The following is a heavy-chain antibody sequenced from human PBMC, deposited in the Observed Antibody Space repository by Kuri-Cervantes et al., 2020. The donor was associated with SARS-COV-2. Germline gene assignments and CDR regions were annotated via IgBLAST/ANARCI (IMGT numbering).Heavy chain of an antibody. CDR2: MYHSGTT. CDR1: GGSFSGYY. CDR3: ARDKLWFGELTNWFDP. V-gene: IGHV4-38-2*02. J-gene: IGHJ5*02. Sequence: SQTLSLTCAVYGGSFSGYYWGWIRQSPGKGLEWIASMYHSGTTFYNPSLKSRVTISVDTSKNQFSLKLSSVTAADTAVYYCARDKLWFGELTNWFDPWGQGTLVTVSS. D-gene: IGHD3-10*01.